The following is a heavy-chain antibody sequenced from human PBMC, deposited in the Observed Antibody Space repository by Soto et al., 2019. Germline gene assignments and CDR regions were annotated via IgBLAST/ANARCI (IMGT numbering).Heavy chain of an antibody. CDR3: ARHHDS. Sequence: SETLSLTCTVSGVSISSYYWSWIRQPPGKGLEWIGYINYSGSTNYNPSLKSRVTISIDTSKNQFSLNLTSVTAADTAVYYCARHHDSWGQGTLVTVSS. V-gene: IGHV4-59*08. CDR2: INYSGST. J-gene: IGHJ4*02. CDR1: GVSISSYY.